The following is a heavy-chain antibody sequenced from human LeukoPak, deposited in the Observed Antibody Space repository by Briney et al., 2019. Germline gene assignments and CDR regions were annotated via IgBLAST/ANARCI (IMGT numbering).Heavy chain of an antibody. CDR1: GFTCSNYW. V-gene: IGHV3-7*01. J-gene: IGHJ4*02. Sequence: GGSLRLSCAASGFTCSNYWMSWVRQIPGKGLEWVANIKQDGSEKYYVDSVKGRFTISRGSAKNSLYLQMNSLRAEDTAVYYCARGPLGFCSTNSCPFDYWGQGTLVTVSS. CDR2: IKQDGSEK. CDR3: ARGPLGFCSTNSCPFDY. D-gene: IGHD2-2*01.